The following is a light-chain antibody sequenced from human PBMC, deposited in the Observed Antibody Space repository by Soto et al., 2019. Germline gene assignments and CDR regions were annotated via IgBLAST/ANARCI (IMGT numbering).Light chain of an antibody. V-gene: IGKV1-5*03. CDR2: KAS. J-gene: IGKJ1*01. Sequence: DIQMTQSPSTLSGSVGDRVTITCRASQTISSWLAWYQQKPGQAPKLLIYKASTLKSGVPSRFSRSGSGTEFTITISSLQPDDFATYYCQHYNSYSEAFGEGTKVELK. CDR1: QTISSW. CDR3: QHYNSYSEA.